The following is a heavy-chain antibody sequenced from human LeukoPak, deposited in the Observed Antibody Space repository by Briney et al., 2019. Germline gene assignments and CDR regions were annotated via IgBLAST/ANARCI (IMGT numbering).Heavy chain of an antibody. CDR3: AKVDTAMVMD. D-gene: IGHD5-18*01. V-gene: IGHV1-69*04. J-gene: IGHJ4*02. CDR1: GGTFSSYA. CDR2: IIPILGIA. Sequence: SVKVSCKASGGTFSSYAISWVRQAPGQGLERMGRIIPILGIANYAQKFQGRVTITADKSTSTAYMELSSLRSEDTAVYYCAKVDTAMVMDWGQGTLVTVSS.